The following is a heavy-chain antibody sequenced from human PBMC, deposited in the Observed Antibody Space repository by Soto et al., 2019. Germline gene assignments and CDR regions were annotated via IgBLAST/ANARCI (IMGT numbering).Heavy chain of an antibody. CDR2: INHSGST. CDR3: ARGVATVVTNYFDY. V-gene: IGHV4-34*01. J-gene: IGHJ4*02. CDR1: GGSFSGYY. D-gene: IGHD5-12*01. Sequence: SETLSLTCAVYGGSFSGYYWSWIRQPPGKGLEWIGEINHSGSTNYNPSLKSRVTISVDTSKNQFSLKLSSVTAADTAVYYCARGVATVVTNYFDYWGQGTLVAVSS.